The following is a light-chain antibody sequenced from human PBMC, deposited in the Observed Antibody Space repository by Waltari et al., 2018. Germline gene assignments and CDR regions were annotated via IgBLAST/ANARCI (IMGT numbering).Light chain of an antibody. Sequence: QSVLTQPPSASGTPGQRVTISCSGSYSNIGSNAINWYQHLPGTAPKLLIYNNKQRPSGLPARFSGSKSGTSSSLAISGLQSEDESDYYCAAWDDSLNGNVVFGGGTKLTVL. CDR2: NNK. V-gene: IGLV1-44*01. CDR3: AAWDDSLNGNVV. CDR1: YSNIGSNA. J-gene: IGLJ2*01.